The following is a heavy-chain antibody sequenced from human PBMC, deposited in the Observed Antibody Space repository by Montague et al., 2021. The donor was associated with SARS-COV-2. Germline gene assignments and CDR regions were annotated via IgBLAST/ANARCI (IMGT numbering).Heavy chain of an antibody. Sequence: SETLSLTCTVSGGSISTYYWSWIRQPPGKGLERIGYIYYSGSTNXXPSLKSRVTISVDTSKNQFSLKLSSVTAADTAVYYCARDGYNAHQNYWYFDLWGRGTLVTVSS. CDR1: GGSISTYY. V-gene: IGHV4-59*12. D-gene: IGHD5-24*01. CDR3: ARDGYNAHQNYWYFDL. CDR2: IYYSGST. J-gene: IGHJ2*01.